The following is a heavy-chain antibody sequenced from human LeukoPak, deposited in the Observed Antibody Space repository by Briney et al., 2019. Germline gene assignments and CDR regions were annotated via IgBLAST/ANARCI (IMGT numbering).Heavy chain of an antibody. V-gene: IGHV3-66*01. J-gene: IGHJ3*02. CDR3: ARDVGFIVGATPGAFDI. D-gene: IGHD1-26*01. CDR2: TYSGGNT. CDR1: GFTVSSNY. Sequence: PGGSLRLSCAASGFTVSSNYMTWVRQAPGKGLEWVSVTYSGGNTYYADSVKGRFTISRDNTKNTLYLQMNSLRADDTAVYYCARDVGFIVGATPGAFDIWGQGTMVTVSS.